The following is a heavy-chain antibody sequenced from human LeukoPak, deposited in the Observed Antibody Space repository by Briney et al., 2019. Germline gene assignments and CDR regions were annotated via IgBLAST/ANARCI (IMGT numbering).Heavy chain of an antibody. CDR2: MYYSGST. V-gene: IGHV4-59*01. CDR1: GGSISSYY. Sequence: PSETLSLTCTVSGGSISSYYWSWIRQPPGKGLEWIGYMYYSGSTNYNPSLKSRVTISIDTSSRQFSLKLTSVTTADTAVYYCASSTSWYQSSCRFFGSWGQGTLVTVSS. CDR3: ASSTSWYQSSCRFFGS. J-gene: IGHJ4*02. D-gene: IGHD6-13*01.